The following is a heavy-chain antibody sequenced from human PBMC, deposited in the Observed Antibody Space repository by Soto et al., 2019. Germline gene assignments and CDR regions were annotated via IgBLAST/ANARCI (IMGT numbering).Heavy chain of an antibody. CDR3: TRGPHHLPITMVRGDNAFDI. CDR1: GFTLTNGW. V-gene: IGHV3-15*07. Sequence: GGSLRLSCAASGFTLTNGWLTWVRQAPGKGLEWVGRIRSKADGGTTDYSAPVKGRFTISRDDSKSIVYLQMNSLKTEDTAVYYCTRGPHHLPITMVRGDNAFDIWGQGTMVTVSS. D-gene: IGHD3-10*01. CDR2: IRSKADGGTT. J-gene: IGHJ3*02.